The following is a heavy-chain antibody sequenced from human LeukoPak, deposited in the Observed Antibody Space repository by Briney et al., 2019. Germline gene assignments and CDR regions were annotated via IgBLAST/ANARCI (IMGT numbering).Heavy chain of an antibody. D-gene: IGHD2-2*01. CDR1: GFTFSSYG. Sequence: PGGSLRLSCAASGFTFSSYGMHWVRQAPGKGLEWVAFIRYDGSNKYYADSVKGRFTISGDNSKNTLYLQMNSLRAEDTAVYYCAKDGSHCSSTSCYGGYFDYWGQGTLVTVSS. V-gene: IGHV3-30*02. CDR3: AKDGSHCSSTSCYGGYFDY. J-gene: IGHJ4*02. CDR2: IRYDGSNK.